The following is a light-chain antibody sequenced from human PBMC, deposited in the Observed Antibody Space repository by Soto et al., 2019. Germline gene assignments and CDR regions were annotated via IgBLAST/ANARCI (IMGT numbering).Light chain of an antibody. CDR1: QSVTNK. CDR3: LQYHYWPWT. V-gene: IGKV3-15*01. J-gene: IGKJ1*01. Sequence: QSPPTLSVSAWERVPQCVVASQSVTNKLAWYQQRPGQPPRLLLYDASTRATGVPATFSGSGSGTDFTLTISSLQSEDLGVYYCLQYHYWPWTFGQGTKVDI. CDR2: DAS.